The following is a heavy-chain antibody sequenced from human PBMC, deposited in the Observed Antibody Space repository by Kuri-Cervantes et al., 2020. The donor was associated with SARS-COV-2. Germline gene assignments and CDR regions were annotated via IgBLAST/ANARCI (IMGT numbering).Heavy chain of an antibody. CDR3: AGGSVPAAIHFDY. D-gene: IGHD2-2*02. J-gene: IGHJ4*02. Sequence: GESLKISCAASAFTFSSCSMNWVRQAPGKGLEWVSYISTSTSTKYYAGSVKGRFTICRDNARNSLYLQMNSLRAEDTAVYYCAGGSVPAAIHFDYWGQGTLVTVSS. CDR2: ISTSTSTK. CDR1: AFTFSSCS. V-gene: IGHV3-48*01.